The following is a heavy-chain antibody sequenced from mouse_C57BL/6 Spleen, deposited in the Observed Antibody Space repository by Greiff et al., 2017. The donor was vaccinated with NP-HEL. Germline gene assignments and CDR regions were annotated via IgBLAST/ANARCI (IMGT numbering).Heavy chain of an antibody. Sequence: QVQLQQPGAELVKPGASVKMSCKASGYTFTSYWITWVKQRPGQGLEWIGDIYPGSGSTNYNEKFKSKATLTVDTSSSAAYMQLSSLTSEDSAVYYCARFYYSNFYAMDYWGQGTSVTVSS. D-gene: IGHD2-5*01. V-gene: IGHV1-55*01. CDR1: GYTFTSYW. CDR3: ARFYYSNFYAMDY. J-gene: IGHJ4*01. CDR2: IYPGSGST.